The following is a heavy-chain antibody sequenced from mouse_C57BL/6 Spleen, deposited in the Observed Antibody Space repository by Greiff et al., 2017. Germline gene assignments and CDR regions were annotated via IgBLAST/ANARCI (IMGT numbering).Heavy chain of an antibody. CDR3: ARSHWFAY. V-gene: IGHV1-50*01. CDR1: GYTFTSYW. J-gene: IGHJ3*01. Sequence: QVQLQQPGAELVKPGASVKLSCKASGYTFTSYWMQWVKQRPGQGLEWIGEIDPSDSYTNYNQKFKGKATLTVDTSSSTAYMQRSSLTSEDSAVYYCARSHWFAYWGQGTLVTGSA. CDR2: IDPSDSYT.